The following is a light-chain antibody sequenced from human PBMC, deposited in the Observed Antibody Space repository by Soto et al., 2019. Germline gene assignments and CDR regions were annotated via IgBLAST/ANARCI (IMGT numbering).Light chain of an antibody. V-gene: IGLV1-44*01. CDR1: TSNIGSKT. CDR3: ATWDDSLNGLYV. CDR2: STN. J-gene: IGLJ1*01. Sequence: QSVLTQPPSASGTPGQSVTISCSGSTSNIGSKTVSWYQQVPGAAPKLLIYSTNQWPSGVPDRFSGSKSGPSASLTISGLQSEDEADYYCATWDDSLNGLYVFGPGTKLTVL.